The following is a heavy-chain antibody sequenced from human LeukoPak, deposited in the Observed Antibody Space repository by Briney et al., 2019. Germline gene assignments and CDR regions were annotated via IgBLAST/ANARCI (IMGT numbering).Heavy chain of an antibody. V-gene: IGHV4-59*01. J-gene: IGHJ4*02. D-gene: IGHD1-26*01. CDR2: IYYSGST. CDR1: GGSISSYY. CDR3: ARALALGQLLFDY. Sequence: SETLSLTCTVSGGSISSYYWSWIRQPPGKGLEWIGYIYYSGSTNYNPSLKSRVTISVDTSKNQFSLKLSSVTAADAAVYYCARALALGQLLFDYWGQGTLVTVSS.